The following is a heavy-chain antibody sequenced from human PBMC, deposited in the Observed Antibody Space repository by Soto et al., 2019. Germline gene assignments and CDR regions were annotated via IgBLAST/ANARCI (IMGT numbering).Heavy chain of an antibody. CDR2: VIASGGTT. CDR1: GFNFSSYA. V-gene: IGHV3-23*01. CDR3: SKDRSGGLCPYYYWGMDV. D-gene: IGHD1-26*01. J-gene: IGHJ6*02. Sequence: GGSLRLSCAASGFNFSSYAMSCVRQAPGMGLEWVSTVIASGGTTYYADSVKGRFTISRDNSKNTLYVQMNSLRAEDTAVYFCSKDRSGGLCPYYYWGMDVWGQGTTVTVSS.